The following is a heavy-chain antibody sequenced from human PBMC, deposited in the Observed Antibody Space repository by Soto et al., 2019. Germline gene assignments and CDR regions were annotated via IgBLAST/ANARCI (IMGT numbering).Heavy chain of an antibody. J-gene: IGHJ5*02. Sequence: ASVKVSCKASGYTFTGYYMHWVRQAPGQGLEWMGWINPNNGNTNYAQKLQGRVTMTTDTSTSTAYMELRSLRSDDTAVYYCARDSSSWYQENWFDPWGQGALVTVSS. CDR3: ARDSSSWYQENWFDP. CDR1: GYTFTGYY. D-gene: IGHD6-13*01. CDR2: INPNNGNT. V-gene: IGHV1-18*04.